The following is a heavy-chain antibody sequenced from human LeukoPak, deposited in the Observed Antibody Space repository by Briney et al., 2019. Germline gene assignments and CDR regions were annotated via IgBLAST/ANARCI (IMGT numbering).Heavy chain of an antibody. V-gene: IGHV1-18*01. CDR3: ARGGAIFPHWFDR. Sequence: ASVKVSCKASGYTFSIHVISWVRQAPGQGLEWMGWIRAYNGNTNYAQKLQGRVTMTTDTSTNTAYMELRSLRSDDTAVYYCARGGAIFPHWFDRWGQGTLVTVSS. D-gene: IGHD3-3*01. J-gene: IGHJ5*02. CDR1: GYTFSIHV. CDR2: IRAYNGNT.